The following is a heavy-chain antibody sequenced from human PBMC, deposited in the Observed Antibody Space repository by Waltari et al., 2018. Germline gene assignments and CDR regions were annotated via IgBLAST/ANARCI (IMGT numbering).Heavy chain of an antibody. V-gene: IGHV3-23*01. Sequence: EVQLLESGGGLVQPGGSLRLSCAASGFTFSSYAMSWVRQAQGKGLEWVSALSGGGESTHYADAVKGRFTIARDNSKNTLYLQMNSLRAEDTAVYYCAKHREGVGARGYFDYWGQGTLVTVSS. CDR1: GFTFSSYA. CDR2: LSGGGEST. D-gene: IGHD1-26*01. J-gene: IGHJ4*02. CDR3: AKHREGVGARGYFDY.